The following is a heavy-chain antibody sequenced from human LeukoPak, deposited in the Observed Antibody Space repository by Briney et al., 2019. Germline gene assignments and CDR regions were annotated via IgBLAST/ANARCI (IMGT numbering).Heavy chain of an antibody. Sequence: PSETLSLTCAVSGYSISSGYYWGWIRQPPGKGLEWIGSIYHSGSTYYNPSLKSRVTISVDTSKNQFSLKLSSVTVADTAVYYCARPRRYCSSTSCYTGAFDIWGQGTMVTVSS. D-gene: IGHD2-2*02. CDR3: ARPRRYCSSTSCYTGAFDI. CDR1: GYSISSGYY. V-gene: IGHV4-38-2*01. J-gene: IGHJ3*02. CDR2: IYHSGST.